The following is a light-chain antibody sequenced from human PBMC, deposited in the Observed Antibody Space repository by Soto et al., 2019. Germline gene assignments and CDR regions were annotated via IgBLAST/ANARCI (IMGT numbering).Light chain of an antibody. V-gene: IGKV3-11*01. Sequence: EIVLTQSPATLSLSPGERATLSCRASQSVGIYLAWYQQKPGQAPRLLIFDASKRDTGIPDRFSGSGSGTDFTLTITSLESEDFAVYYCQQRSSWPLTFGGGTKVENK. J-gene: IGKJ4*01. CDR1: QSVGIY. CDR2: DAS. CDR3: QQRSSWPLT.